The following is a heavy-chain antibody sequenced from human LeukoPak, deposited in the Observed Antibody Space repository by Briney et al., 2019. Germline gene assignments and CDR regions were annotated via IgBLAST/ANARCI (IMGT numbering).Heavy chain of an antibody. CDR1: GFTFSSYS. CDR3: LRGFFDS. Sequence: GGSLRLSCAASGFTFSSYSMNWVRQAPGKGLEWVSYISSLSGTINYADSGKGRFTISRDSSKNTLYLQMNSLRAEDTAVYYCLRGFFDSWGQGTLVTVSS. V-gene: IGHV3-48*01. D-gene: IGHD5-12*01. CDR2: ISSLSGTI. J-gene: IGHJ5*01.